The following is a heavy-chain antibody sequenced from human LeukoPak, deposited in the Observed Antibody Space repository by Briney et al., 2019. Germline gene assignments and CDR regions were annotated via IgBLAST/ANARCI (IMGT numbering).Heavy chain of an antibody. D-gene: IGHD4-17*01. Sequence: GGSLRLSCAASGFTFSSYSMNWVRQAPGKGLEWVSSIISSSYIYYADSLNGRFTISRDNAKNSLYLQMNSLRAEDTAVYYCARVLYGDLPYYFDYWGQGTLVTVSS. CDR1: GFTFSSYS. J-gene: IGHJ4*02. V-gene: IGHV3-21*01. CDR3: ARVLYGDLPYYFDY. CDR2: IISSSYI.